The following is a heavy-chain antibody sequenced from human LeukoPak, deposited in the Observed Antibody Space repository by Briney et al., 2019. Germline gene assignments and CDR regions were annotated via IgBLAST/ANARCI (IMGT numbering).Heavy chain of an antibody. D-gene: IGHD3-16*01. J-gene: IGHJ4*02. V-gene: IGHV4-59*08. CDR1: GGSISSYY. Sequence: PSETLSLTCTVSGGSISSYYLSWIRQPPGKGLEWIGYIYYSGSTNYNPSLKSRVTISVDTSKNQFSLKLSSVTAADTAVYYCASPWSTGGFDFWGQGTLVTVSS. CDR3: ASPWSTGGFDF. CDR2: IYYSGST.